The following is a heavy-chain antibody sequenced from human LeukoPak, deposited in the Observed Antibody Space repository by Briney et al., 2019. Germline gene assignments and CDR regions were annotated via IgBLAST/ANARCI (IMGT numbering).Heavy chain of an antibody. J-gene: IGHJ4*02. Sequence: KTSETLSLTCTVSGGSISSYYWSWIRQPPGKGLEWIGYIYYSGGTNYNPSLKSRVTISVDTSKNQFSLKLSSVTAADTAVYYCARLGFSNSGSYLAPSDYWGQGTLVTVSS. D-gene: IGHD1-26*01. CDR1: GGSISSYY. V-gene: IGHV4-59*08. CDR3: ARLGFSNSGSYLAPSDY. CDR2: IYYSGGT.